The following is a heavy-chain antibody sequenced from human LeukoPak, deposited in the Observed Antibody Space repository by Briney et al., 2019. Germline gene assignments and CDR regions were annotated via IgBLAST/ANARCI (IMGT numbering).Heavy chain of an antibody. D-gene: IGHD3-3*01. CDR1: GFTFSSYA. Sequence: GGSLRLSCAASGFTFSSYAMSWVRQAPGKGLEWVSAISGSGGSTYYADSVKGRFTISRDNSKNTLYLQMNSLRAEDTAVYYCAKDVGTTYYDFWSGLNFDYWGQGTLVTVSS. CDR3: AKDVGTTYYDFWSGLNFDY. V-gene: IGHV3-23*01. J-gene: IGHJ4*02. CDR2: ISGSGGST.